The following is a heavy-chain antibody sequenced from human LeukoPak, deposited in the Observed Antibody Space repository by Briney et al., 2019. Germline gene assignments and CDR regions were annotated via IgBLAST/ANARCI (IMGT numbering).Heavy chain of an antibody. CDR1: GGSISSYY. J-gene: IGHJ4*02. CDR2: IYYTGYT. Sequence: SETLSLTCTVSGGSISSYYWGWIRQPPGKGLEWIGSIYYTGYTFYNPSLKSRVTMSVDTSKNQFSLKLTSVTAADTAVYYCARQTGGYCSGTTCYTYDYWGQGTLVTVSS. CDR3: ARQTGGYCSGTTCYTYDY. D-gene: IGHD2-2*02. V-gene: IGHV4-39*01.